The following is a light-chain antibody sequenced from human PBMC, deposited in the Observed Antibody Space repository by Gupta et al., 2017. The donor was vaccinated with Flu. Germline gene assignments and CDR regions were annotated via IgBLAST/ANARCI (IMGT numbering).Light chain of an antibody. CDR1: NGDVGAYKY. CDR3: SSYSSTSTPYV. CDR2: QVS. Sequence: IARTRTNGDVGAYKYVCWYQQYPDKAPKLLIYQVSNRPSGVPSRFSGSKSGKTASLTITGLQTEDEADYYCSSYSSTSTPYVFGRGTKVTVL. V-gene: IGLV2-14*01. J-gene: IGLJ1*01.